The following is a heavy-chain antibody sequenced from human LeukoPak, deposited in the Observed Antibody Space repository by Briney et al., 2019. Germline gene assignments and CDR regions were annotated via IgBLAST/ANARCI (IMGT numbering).Heavy chain of an antibody. V-gene: IGHV3-48*01. CDR3: ARDLCGGDCPYDY. CDR2: ISSSSTI. J-gene: IGHJ4*02. Sequence: PGGSLRLSCAASGFTFSSYSMNWVRQAPGKGLEWVSYISSSSTIYYADSVKGRFTISRDNAKNSLYLQMNSLRAEDTAVYYCARDLCGGDCPYDYWGQGTLVTVSS. D-gene: IGHD2-21*02. CDR1: GFTFSSYS.